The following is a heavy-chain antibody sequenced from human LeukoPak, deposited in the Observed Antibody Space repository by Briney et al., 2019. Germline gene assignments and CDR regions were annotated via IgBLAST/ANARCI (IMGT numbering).Heavy chain of an antibody. Sequence: ASVQVSCKASGYTITSYGISWVRHAPGQGLEWSGWISAYNGTTNYAQRLQGRATMTTDTSTSTAYVELRSLRSDETAVCYCARDCSSTSCYIFEWVYYYYYGMDVWGRGTTVTVSS. V-gene: IGHV1-18*01. CDR3: ARDCSSTSCYIFEWVYYYYYGMDV. CDR1: GYTITSYG. J-gene: IGHJ6*02. D-gene: IGHD2-2*02. CDR2: ISAYNGTT.